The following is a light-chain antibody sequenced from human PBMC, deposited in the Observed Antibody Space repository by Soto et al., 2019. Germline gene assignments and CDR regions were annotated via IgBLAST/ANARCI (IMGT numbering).Light chain of an antibody. V-gene: IGKV1-12*01. CDR3: QQNYSSPLT. Sequence: DIQMSQSTSSVSASVGDRVIISCRASQGISTWLAWYQQSPGKAPKLLIYAASSLHSGVPSRFSGSGSGTDFTLTISSLQPEDFATYSCQQNYSSPLTFGGGTKVDIK. J-gene: IGKJ4*01. CDR2: AAS. CDR1: QGISTW.